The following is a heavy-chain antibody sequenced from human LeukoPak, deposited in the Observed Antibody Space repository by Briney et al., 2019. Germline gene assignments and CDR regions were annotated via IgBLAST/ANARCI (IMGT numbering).Heavy chain of an antibody. CDR3: ARALSPSVATIERGYSYGYVYPLRPVFQENWFDP. D-gene: IGHD5-18*01. J-gene: IGHJ5*02. Sequence: SETLSLTCTVSGGSISSSSYYWGWIRQPPGKGLEWIGSIYYSGSTYYNPSLKSRVTISVDTSKNQFSLKLSSVTAADTAVYYCARALSPSVATIERGYSYGYVYPLRPVFQENWFDPWGQGTLVTVSS. CDR1: GGSISSSSYY. CDR2: IYYSGST. V-gene: IGHV4-39*07.